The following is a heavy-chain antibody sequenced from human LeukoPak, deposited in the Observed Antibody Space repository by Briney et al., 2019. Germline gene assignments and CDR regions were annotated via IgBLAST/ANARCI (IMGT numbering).Heavy chain of an antibody. V-gene: IGHV4-38-2*02. Sequence: SETLSLTCSVSGYSISSGYYWGWIRQPPGKGLEWIGSIYQSGTTYYNPSLKSRVTISVDTSKNQVSLKLSSVTAADTAVYYCARHPIAGSGGGAFDYWGQGTLVTVSS. CDR1: GYSISSGYY. D-gene: IGHD6-19*01. J-gene: IGHJ4*02. CDR3: ARHPIAGSGGGAFDY. CDR2: IYQSGTT.